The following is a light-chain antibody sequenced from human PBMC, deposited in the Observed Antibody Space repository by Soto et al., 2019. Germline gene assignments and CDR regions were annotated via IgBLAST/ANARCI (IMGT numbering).Light chain of an antibody. J-gene: IGLJ1*01. Sequence: QSVLTQPASVSGSPGQSITISCTGTSSDVGAYDYVSWYQQHPDKAPKLMIYEVSNRPSGVSNRFSGSKSVNTATLTISGLQADDEADYYCSSYTSSSTRVFGTGTKVTV. CDR2: EVS. V-gene: IGLV2-14*03. CDR3: SSYTSSSTRV. CDR1: SSDVGAYDY.